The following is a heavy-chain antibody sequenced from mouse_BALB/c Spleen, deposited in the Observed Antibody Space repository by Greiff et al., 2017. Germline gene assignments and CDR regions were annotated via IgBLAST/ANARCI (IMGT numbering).Heavy chain of an antibody. CDR2: INPSTGYT. CDR1: GYTFTSYW. CDR3: ARGRDYYAMDY. Sequence: VKLMESGAELAKPGASVKMSCKASGYTFTSYWMHWVKQRPGQGLEWIGYINPSTGYTEYNQKFKDKATLTADKSSSTAYMQLSSLTSEDSAVYYCARGRDYYAMDYWGQGTSVTVSS. J-gene: IGHJ4*01. V-gene: IGHV1-7*01.